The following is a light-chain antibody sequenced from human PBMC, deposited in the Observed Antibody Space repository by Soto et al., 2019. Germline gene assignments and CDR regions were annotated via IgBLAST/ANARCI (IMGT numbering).Light chain of an antibody. J-gene: IGKJ5*01. CDR3: QQYGSLSWT. CDR1: QSVSSN. CDR2: DAS. V-gene: IGKV3D-15*01. Sequence: ERVMTQSPATLSVSPGERATLSCRASQSVSSNLAWYQQKPGQAPRLLIYDASNRATGIPARFSGSGSGTEFTLTINSLQPEDFAVYYCQQYGSLSWTFGQGTRLEIK.